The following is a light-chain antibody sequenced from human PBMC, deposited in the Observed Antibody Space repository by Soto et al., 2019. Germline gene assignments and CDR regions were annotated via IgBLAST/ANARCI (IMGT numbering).Light chain of an antibody. J-gene: IGLJ1*01. Sequence: QSALTQPPSASGSPGQSVAISCTGTSSDVGGYNYVSWYQQHPGKAPKLMIYEVNKRPSGVPDRFSGSKSGNAASLTVSGLQAEDEADYYCCSYRSGSAPYYVFGTGTKVTVL. CDR3: CSYRSGSAPYYV. CDR2: EVN. V-gene: IGLV2-8*01. CDR1: SSDVGGYNY.